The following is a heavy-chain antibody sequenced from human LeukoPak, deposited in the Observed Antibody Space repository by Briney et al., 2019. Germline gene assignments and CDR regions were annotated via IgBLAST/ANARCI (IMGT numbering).Heavy chain of an antibody. D-gene: IGHD2-2*01. CDR3: ARVRCSSTSCYSLFDY. CDR1: GFTFSDYY. Sequence: GGSLRLSCAASGFTFSDYYMSWIRQAPGKGPEWVSYISSSSSYTNYADSVKGRFTISRDNAKNSLYLQMNSLRAEDTAVYYCARVRCSSTSCYSLFDYWGQGTLVTVSS. CDR2: ISSSSSYT. J-gene: IGHJ4*02. V-gene: IGHV3-11*05.